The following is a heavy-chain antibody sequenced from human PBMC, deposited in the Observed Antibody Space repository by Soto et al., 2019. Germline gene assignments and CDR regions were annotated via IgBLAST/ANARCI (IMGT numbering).Heavy chain of an antibody. J-gene: IGHJ4*02. CDR1: GFTFSNAW. V-gene: IGHV3-15*01. CDR3: TTDSAGSGDLDY. CDR2: IKSKTDGGTT. Sequence: PGGSLRLSCAASGFTFSNAWMSWVRQAPGKGLEWVGRIKSKTDGGTTDYAAPVKGRFTISRDDSKNTLYLQMNSLKTEDTAVYYCTTDSAGSGDLDYWGQGTLVTVSS. D-gene: IGHD3-10*01.